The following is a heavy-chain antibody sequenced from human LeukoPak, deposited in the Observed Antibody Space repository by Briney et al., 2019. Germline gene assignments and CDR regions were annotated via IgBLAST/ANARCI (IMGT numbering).Heavy chain of an antibody. Sequence: SETLSLTCTVSGGSISSSSYYWGWIRQPPGKGLEWIGSIYYSGSTYYNPSLKSRVTISVDTSKNQFSLKLSSVTAADTAVYYCARLSYGDYENWGQGTLVTVSS. D-gene: IGHD4-17*01. CDR3: ARLSYGDYEN. V-gene: IGHV4-39*07. CDR1: GGSISSSSYY. CDR2: IYYSGST. J-gene: IGHJ4*02.